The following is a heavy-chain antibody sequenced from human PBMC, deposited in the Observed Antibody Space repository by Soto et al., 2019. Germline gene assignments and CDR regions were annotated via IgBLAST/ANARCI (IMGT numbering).Heavy chain of an antibody. CDR2: ISAYNGNT. J-gene: IGHJ4*02. V-gene: IGHV1-18*01. CDR1: GYTFTSYG. CDR3: ARALSGYYDSSGCFDY. D-gene: IGHD3-22*01. Sequence: QVQLVQSGAEVKKPGASVKVSCKASGYTFTSYGISWVRQAPGQGLEWMGWISAYNGNTNYAQKLQGRVTMTTDTSTSTAYKELRSLRSDDTAVYYCARALSGYYDSSGCFDYWGQGTLVTVSS.